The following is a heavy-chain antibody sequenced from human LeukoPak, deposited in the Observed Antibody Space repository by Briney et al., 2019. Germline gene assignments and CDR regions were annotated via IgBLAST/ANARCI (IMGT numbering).Heavy chain of an antibody. CDR2: IYYSGST. CDR3: ARRRLLDY. D-gene: IGHD4-17*01. CDR1: GGSISSYY. Sequence: SETLSVTCTVSGGSISSYYWSWIRQPPGKGLEWIGYIYYSGSTNYNPSLKSRVTISVDTSKNQFSLKLSSVTAADTAVYYCARRRLLDYWGQGTLVTVSS. J-gene: IGHJ4*02. V-gene: IGHV4-59*01.